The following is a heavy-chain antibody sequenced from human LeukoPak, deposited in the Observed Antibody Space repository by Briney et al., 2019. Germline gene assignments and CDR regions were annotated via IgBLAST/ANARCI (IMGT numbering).Heavy chain of an antibody. CDR2: INPNSGDT. Sequence: ASVKVSCKASGYTFTNHYIHWVRQAPGQGLEWMGRINPNSGDTNYAHKFQGRVTMTRDTFISTAYMELSRLRSDDTALYYCARGGTEASSGDYWGQGALVTVSS. CDR3: ARGGTEASSGDY. V-gene: IGHV1-2*06. CDR1: GYTFTNHY. D-gene: IGHD3-10*01. J-gene: IGHJ4*02.